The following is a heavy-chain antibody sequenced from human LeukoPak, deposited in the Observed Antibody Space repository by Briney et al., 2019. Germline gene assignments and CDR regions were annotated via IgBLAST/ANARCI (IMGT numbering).Heavy chain of an antibody. CDR3: ARGLRYDILPGPSWFDP. Sequence: SETLSLTCAVYGGSFSGYYWSWSRQPPGKGLEWVGEINHSGSTNYNPSLKSRVTISVDTSKNQFSLKLSSVTAADTAVYYCARGLRYDILPGPSWFDPWGQGTLVTVSS. CDR1: GGSFSGYY. V-gene: IGHV4-34*01. J-gene: IGHJ5*02. D-gene: IGHD3-9*01. CDR2: INHSGST.